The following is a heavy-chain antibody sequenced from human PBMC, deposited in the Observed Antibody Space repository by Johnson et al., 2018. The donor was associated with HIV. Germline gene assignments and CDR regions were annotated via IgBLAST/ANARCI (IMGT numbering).Heavy chain of an antibody. D-gene: IGHD3-22*01. J-gene: IGHJ3*02. Sequence: QVLLVESGGGVVQPGRSLRLSCAASGFTFSSYAMHWVRQAPGKGLEWVAVISYDGSNKYYADSVKGRFTISRDNSKNTLYLQMNSLRAEDTAVYYCARDRAHYYDSSGYYESGAFDIWGKGTMVTVSS. V-gene: IGHV3-30-3*01. CDR3: ARDRAHYYDSSGYYESGAFDI. CDR1: GFTFSSYA. CDR2: ISYDGSNK.